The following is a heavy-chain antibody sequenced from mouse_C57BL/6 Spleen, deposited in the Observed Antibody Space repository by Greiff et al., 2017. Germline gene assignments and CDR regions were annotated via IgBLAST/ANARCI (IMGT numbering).Heavy chain of an antibody. J-gene: IGHJ2*01. CDR3: ARVRDYDVHFDY. CDR2: ISYDGSN. V-gene: IGHV3-6*01. D-gene: IGHD2-4*01. CDR1: GYSITSGYY. Sequence: EVKLQESGPGLVKPSPSLSLTCSVTGYSITSGYYWNWIRQFPGNKLEWMGYISYDGSNNYNPSLKNRISITRDTSKNQFFLKLNSVTTEDTATYYCARVRDYDVHFDYWGQGTTLTVSS.